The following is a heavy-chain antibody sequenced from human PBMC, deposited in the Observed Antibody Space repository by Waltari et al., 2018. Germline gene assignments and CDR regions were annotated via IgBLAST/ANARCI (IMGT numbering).Heavy chain of an antibody. CDR2: VHQSGRS. CDR1: GDSISNNFV. CDR3: ASDRGRGLYLDS. J-gene: IGHJ4*02. Sequence: QVQLQESGPGLVKPSGTLSLTCTVSGDSISNNFVRSWVRQSPGKGLEWIGQVHQSGRSNYNPSLESRVTVSMDTSKNQFSLKMTSVTAADTAIYYCASDRGRGLYLDSWGQGTLVTVSP. D-gene: IGHD2-15*01. V-gene: IGHV4-4*02.